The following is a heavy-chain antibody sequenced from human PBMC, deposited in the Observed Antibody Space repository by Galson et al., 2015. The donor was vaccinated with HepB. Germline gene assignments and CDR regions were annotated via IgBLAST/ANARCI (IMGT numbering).Heavy chain of an antibody. V-gene: IGHV3-23*01. CDR2: ISGSGGST. CDR1: GFTFSSYA. J-gene: IGHJ6*03. D-gene: IGHD2-8*01. CDR3: AKSPYCTNGVCPYYYYYMDV. Sequence: SLRLSCAASGFTFSSYAMSWVRQAPGKGLEWVSAISGSGGSTYYADSVKGRFTISRDNSKNTLYLQMNSLRAEDTAVYYCAKSPYCTNGVCPYYYYYMDVWGKGTTVTVSS.